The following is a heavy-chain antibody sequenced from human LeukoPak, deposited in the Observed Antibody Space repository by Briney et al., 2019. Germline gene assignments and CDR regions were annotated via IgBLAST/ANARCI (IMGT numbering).Heavy chain of an antibody. J-gene: IGHJ4*02. CDR3: ATRSGYSSGPYYFDY. CDR1: GGTFSSYA. V-gene: IGHV1-69*13. D-gene: IGHD6-19*01. Sequence: ASVKVSCKASGGTFSSYAISWVRQAPGRALEWMGGIIPIFGTANYAQKFQGRVTITADESTSTAYMELSSLRSEDTAVYYCATRSGYSSGPYYFDYWGQGTLVTVSS. CDR2: IIPIFGTA.